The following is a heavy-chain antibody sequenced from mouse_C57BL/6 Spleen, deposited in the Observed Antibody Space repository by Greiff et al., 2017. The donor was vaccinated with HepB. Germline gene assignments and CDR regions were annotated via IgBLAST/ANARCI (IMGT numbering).Heavy chain of an antibody. Sequence: VQLQQSGPELVKPGASVKISCKASGYTFTDYYMNWVKQSHGKSLEWIGDINPNNGGTSYNQKFKGKATLTVDKSSSTAYMELRSLTSEDSAVYYCAKVSTMVTTSAMDYWGQGTSVTVSS. CDR2: INPNNGGT. CDR1: GYTFTDYY. V-gene: IGHV1-26*01. J-gene: IGHJ4*01. D-gene: IGHD2-2*01. CDR3: AKVSTMVTTSAMDY.